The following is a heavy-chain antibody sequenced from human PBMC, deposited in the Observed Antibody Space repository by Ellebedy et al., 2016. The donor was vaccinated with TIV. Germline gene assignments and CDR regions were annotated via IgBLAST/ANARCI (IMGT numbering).Heavy chain of an antibody. CDR3: SRGRGVAAADRGSDY. V-gene: IGHV3-49*03. CDR1: GFTFGDYA. D-gene: IGHD6-13*01. J-gene: IGHJ4*02. CDR2: ITSKTYGETT. Sequence: GGSLRLSCTASGFTFGDYAVSWFRQAPGEGLEWVGFITSKTYGETTRYAASVRGRFTISRDDSKSIAYLQMNGLKTEDTALYYCSRGRGVAAADRGSDYWGQGTLVTVSS.